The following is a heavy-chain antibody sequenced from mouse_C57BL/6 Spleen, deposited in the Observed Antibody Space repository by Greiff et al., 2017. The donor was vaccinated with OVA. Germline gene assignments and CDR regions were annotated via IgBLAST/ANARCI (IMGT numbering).Heavy chain of an antibody. D-gene: IGHD3-2*02. J-gene: IGHJ4*01. CDR1: GYTFTSYD. CDR2: IYPRDGST. CDR3: ARWPTAQATSYAMEY. Sequence: QVQLQQSGPELVKPGASVKLSCKASGYTFTSYDINWVKQRPGQGLEWIGWIYPRDGSTKYNEKFKGKATLTADTSSSTAYMELHSLTSEDSAVYFCARWPTAQATSYAMEYWGQGTSVTVSS. V-gene: IGHV1-85*01.